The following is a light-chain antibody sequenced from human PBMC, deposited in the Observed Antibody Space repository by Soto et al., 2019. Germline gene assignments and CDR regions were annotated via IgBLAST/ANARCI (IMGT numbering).Light chain of an antibody. CDR1: SSDIGGYNY. V-gene: IGLV2-14*01. CDR3: SSYTAFGGGTLL. CDR2: DVG. Sequence: QSALTQPASVSGSPGQSITISCTGSSSDIGGYNYVSWYQQHPDKAPRLMIYDVGNRPSGVSNRFSGSKSGNTASLTISGLQAEDEADYYCSSYTAFGGGTLLFGGGTKLTVL. J-gene: IGLJ2*01.